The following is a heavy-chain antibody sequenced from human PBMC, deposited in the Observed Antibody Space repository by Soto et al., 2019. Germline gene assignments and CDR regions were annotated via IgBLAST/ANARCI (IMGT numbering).Heavy chain of an antibody. CDR2: MNPNTGNS. Sequence: AASVNVSCKASGYTFTSYDIYWVRQATGQGLEWMGWMNPNTGNSGYAQKFQGRVTVTSDTSINTVHMELSSLRSEDTAVYYCARRAETNGWNGFGADKYYFDFWGQGTLVTVSS. V-gene: IGHV1-8*01. J-gene: IGHJ4*02. D-gene: IGHD1-1*01. CDR3: ARRAETNGWNGFGADKYYFDF. CDR1: GYTFTSYD.